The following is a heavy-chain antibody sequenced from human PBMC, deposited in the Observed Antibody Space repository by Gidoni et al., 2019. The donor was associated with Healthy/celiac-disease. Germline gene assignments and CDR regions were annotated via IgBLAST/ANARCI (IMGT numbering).Heavy chain of an antibody. D-gene: IGHD3-22*01. J-gene: IGHJ6*02. CDR1: SSYG. CDR2: ISYDGSNK. V-gene: IGHV3-30*18. Sequence: SSYGMHWVRQAPGKGLEWVAVISYDGSNKYYADSVKGRFTISRDNSKNTLYLQMNSLRAEDTAVYYCAKSNDYYDSSGYWDYYYYGMDVWGQGTTVTVSS. CDR3: AKSNDYYDSSGYWDYYYYGMDV.